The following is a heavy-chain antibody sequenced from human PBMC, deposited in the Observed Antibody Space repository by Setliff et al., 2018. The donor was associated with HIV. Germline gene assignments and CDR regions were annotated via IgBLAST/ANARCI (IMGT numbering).Heavy chain of an antibody. D-gene: IGHD2-21*02. CDR3: VRDPPLTPTDADHPFDI. CDR1: GYSISSGYY. V-gene: IGHV4-38-2*02. CDR2: IYHGGTT. J-gene: IGHJ3*02. Sequence: NPSETLSLTCAVSGYSISSGYYWAWIRQPPGKGLEWIGSIYHGGTTYYNPSLKSRGTISEDTSKNQFSLSLSSVTAADTAVYYCVRDPPLTPTDADHPFDIWGQGTMVTVSS.